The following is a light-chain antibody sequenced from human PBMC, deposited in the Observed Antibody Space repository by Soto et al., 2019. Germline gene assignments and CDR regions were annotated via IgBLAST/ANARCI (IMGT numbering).Light chain of an antibody. CDR1: QSLSSNY. V-gene: IGKV3-20*01. J-gene: IGKJ3*01. Sequence: EIVLTQSPGTLSLSPGERATLSCRASQSLSSNYFAWYQQKPCQAPRLLIYGASSRATGIPDRFSGSGSGTDFTLTISSLEPEDFAVYYCQHYGRSPLFTLGPGTTVDIK. CDR3: QHYGRSPLFT. CDR2: GAS.